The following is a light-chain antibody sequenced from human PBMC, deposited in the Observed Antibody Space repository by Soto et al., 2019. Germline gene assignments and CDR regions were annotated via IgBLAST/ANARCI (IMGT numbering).Light chain of an antibody. CDR1: QSISSY. Sequence: DIQMTQSQSSLSASVGDRVTITCRASQSISSYLNWYQQKPGKALKLLIYAASSLQSGVPSRFSGSGSGTDFTLTISSLQPEDFETYYCQQSYSTPYTFGQGTKLEIK. CDR3: QQSYSTPYT. J-gene: IGKJ2*01. V-gene: IGKV1-39*01. CDR2: AAS.